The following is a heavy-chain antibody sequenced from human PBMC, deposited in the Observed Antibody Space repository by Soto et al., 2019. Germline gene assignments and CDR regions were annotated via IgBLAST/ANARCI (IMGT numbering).Heavy chain of an antibody. CDR1: GGSISSSSYY. CDR3: ARTTAVPNTLRSRYFFDY. D-gene: IGHD4-17*01. J-gene: IGHJ4*02. CDR2: IYYSGST. Sequence: SETLSLTCTVSGGSISSSSYYWGWIRQPPGKGLEWIGSIYYSGSTYYNPSLKSRVTISVDTSKNQFSLRLSSVTTAGTALYYCARTTAVPNTLRSRYFFDYWGQGTQVTVSS. V-gene: IGHV4-39*07.